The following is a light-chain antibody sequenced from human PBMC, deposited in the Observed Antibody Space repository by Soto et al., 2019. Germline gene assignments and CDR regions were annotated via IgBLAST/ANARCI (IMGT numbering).Light chain of an antibody. CDR1: QSISSN. J-gene: IGKJ2*01. CDR2: DAS. Sequence: EIVMTQSPATLSVSPGERATLSCRASQSISSNLAWYQQKPGQTPRLLIYDASTRATGIPARFSGSGSGTEFTLTIGSLQSEDFAVYYCQQYNNWPMYTFGQGTKLEI. V-gene: IGKV3-15*01. CDR3: QQYNNWPMYT.